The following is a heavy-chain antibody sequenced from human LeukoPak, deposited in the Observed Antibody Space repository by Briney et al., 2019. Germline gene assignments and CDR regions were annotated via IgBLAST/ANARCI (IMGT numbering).Heavy chain of an antibody. J-gene: IGHJ3*02. V-gene: IGHV4-59*08. CDR1: GGSISSYY. Sequence: SETLSLTCTVSGGSISSYYWSWIRQPPGKGLEWIGYIYSSGSTNYSPSLKSRVTISVDTSENQFSLKLYSVTAADTAVYYCARRYSGYGNAFDIWGQGTMVTVSS. CDR2: IYSSGST. CDR3: ARRYSGYGNAFDI. D-gene: IGHD5-12*01.